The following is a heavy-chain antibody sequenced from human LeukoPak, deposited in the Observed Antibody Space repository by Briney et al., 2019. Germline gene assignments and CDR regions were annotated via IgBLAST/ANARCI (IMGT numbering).Heavy chain of an antibody. V-gene: IGHV3-66*02. CDR3: ASSSGFVKIDY. J-gene: IGHJ4*02. CDR1: GFTVSHNY. CDR2: IYSGGST. D-gene: IGHD6-19*01. Sequence: GGSLRLSCAASGFTVSHNYMSWVRQAPGKGLEWVSVIYSGGSTYYADSVKGRFTNSRDNSKNTLYLQMNSLRAEDTAVYYCASSSGFVKIDYWGQGTLVTVSS.